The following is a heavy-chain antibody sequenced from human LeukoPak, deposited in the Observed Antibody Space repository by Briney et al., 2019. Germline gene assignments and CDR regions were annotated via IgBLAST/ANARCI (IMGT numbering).Heavy chain of an antibody. J-gene: IGHJ4*02. V-gene: IGHV1-58*01. Sequence: SVKVSRAPSVFTFTSSAVQWGRQARGRRVEWIGWIVVGSGNTNYAQMFQGGVTITRDMSTSTAYMEVRSLRSEDTAVYYCAAPSRIQLDYWGQGTLVTVSS. CDR1: VFTFTSSA. CDR2: IVVGSGNT. CDR3: AAPSRIQLDY. D-gene: IGHD5-18*01.